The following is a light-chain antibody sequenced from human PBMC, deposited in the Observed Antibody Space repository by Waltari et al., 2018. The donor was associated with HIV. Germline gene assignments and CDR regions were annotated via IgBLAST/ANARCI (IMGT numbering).Light chain of an antibody. J-gene: IGKJ4*01. CDR2: AAS. CDR1: QSISSY. Sequence: DIQMTQSPSSLSASVGDRVTITCRTSQSISSYLNWYQQKPGKAPKLLIDAASSLQSGVPSRFSGSGAGTDFTRTSSSLQPEDFATYYCQQSYSIALTCGGGTKVEIK. V-gene: IGKV1-39*01. CDR3: QQSYSIALT.